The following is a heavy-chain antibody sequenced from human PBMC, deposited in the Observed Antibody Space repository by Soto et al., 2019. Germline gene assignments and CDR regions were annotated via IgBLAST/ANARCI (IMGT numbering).Heavy chain of an antibody. CDR2: ISSSSSYI. CDR3: AKDRSRYYYYYGMDV. Sequence: PGGSLRLSCAASGFTFSSYSMNWVRQAPGKGLEWVSSISSSSSYIYYADSVKGRFTISRDNSKNTLYLQMNSLRAEDTAVYYCAKDRSRYYYYYGMDVWGQGTTVTVSS. CDR1: GFTFSSYS. D-gene: IGHD6-13*01. V-gene: IGHV3-21*04. J-gene: IGHJ6*02.